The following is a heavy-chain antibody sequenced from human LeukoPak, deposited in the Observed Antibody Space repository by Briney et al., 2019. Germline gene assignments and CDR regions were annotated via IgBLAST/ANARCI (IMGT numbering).Heavy chain of an antibody. CDR2: IVVGSGKT. CDR1: GFTFTSSA. D-gene: IGHD3-10*01. J-gene: IGHJ6*03. V-gene: IGHV1-58*02. Sequence: SVKVSCKVSGFTFTSSAMQWVRQARGQRLEWIEWIVVGSGKTNYAQKFQERVTITRDMSTSTAYMELSSLRSEDTAVYYCAADSVRGVIITGYYMDVWGKGTTVTVSS. CDR3: AADSVRGVIITGYYMDV.